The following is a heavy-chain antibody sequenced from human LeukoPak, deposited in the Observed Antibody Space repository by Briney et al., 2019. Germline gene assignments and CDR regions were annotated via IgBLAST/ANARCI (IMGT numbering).Heavy chain of an antibody. D-gene: IGHD3-22*01. CDR2: ISSNGGST. V-gene: IGHV3-64*01. CDR3: ARDLDRAFDI. J-gene: IGHJ3*02. CDR1: GFTFSSYA. Sequence: GGSLRLSCAASGFTFSSYAMHWVRQAPGKGLEYVSAISSNGGSTYYANSVKGRFTISRDNSKNTLYLQMGSLRAEDMAVYYCARDLDRAFDIWGQGTMVTVSS.